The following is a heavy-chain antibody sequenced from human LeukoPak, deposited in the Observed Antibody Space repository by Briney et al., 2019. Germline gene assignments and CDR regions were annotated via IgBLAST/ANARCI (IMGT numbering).Heavy chain of an antibody. CDR3: ARVPGGQWFYYYYGMDV. Sequence: GGSLRLSCAASGFTFDDYAMHWVRQAPGKGLEWVSGISWNSGSIGYADSVKGRFTISRDNAKNSLYLQMNSLRAEDTALYYCARVPGGQWFYYYYGMDVWGQGTTVTVSS. V-gene: IGHV3-9*01. CDR1: GFTFDDYA. D-gene: IGHD3-22*01. CDR2: ISWNSGSI. J-gene: IGHJ6*02.